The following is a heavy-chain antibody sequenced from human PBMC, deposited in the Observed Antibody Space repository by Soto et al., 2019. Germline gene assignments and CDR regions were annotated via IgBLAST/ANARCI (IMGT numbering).Heavy chain of an antibody. CDR3: ARALAPDIVLRQYFDY. CDR2: IYYSGST. J-gene: IGHJ4*02. V-gene: IGHV4-31*03. Sequence: PSETLSLTCTVSGGSISSGGYYWSWIRQHPGKGLEWIGYIYYSGSTYYNPSLKSRVTISVDTSKNQFSLKLSSVTAADTAVYYCARALAPDIVLRQYFDYWGQGTLVTVSS. CDR1: GGSISSGGYY. D-gene: IGHD2-8*01.